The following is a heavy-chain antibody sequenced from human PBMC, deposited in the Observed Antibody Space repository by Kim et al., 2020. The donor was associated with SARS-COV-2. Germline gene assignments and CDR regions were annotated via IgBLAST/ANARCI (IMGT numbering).Heavy chain of an antibody. V-gene: IGHV3-30*18. CDR2: ISYDGSNK. J-gene: IGHJ6*02. D-gene: IGHD3-3*01. CDR1: GFTFSSYG. CDR3: AKETNYYDFWSGYYPLRDYYYGMDV. Sequence: GGSLRLSCAASGFTFSSYGMHWVRQAPGKGLEWVAVISYDGSNKYYADSVKGRFTISRDNSKNTLYLQMNSLRAEDTAVYYCAKETNYYDFWSGYYPLRDYYYGMDVWGQGTTVTVSS.